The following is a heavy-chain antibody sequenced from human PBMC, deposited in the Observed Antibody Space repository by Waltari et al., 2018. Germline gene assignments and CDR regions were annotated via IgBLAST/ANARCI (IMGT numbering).Heavy chain of an antibody. CDR3: ARVPITMVRGEPNDY. Sequence: QVQLVQSGAEVKKPGSSVKVSCKASGGTFSSYAISWVRQAPGQGLEWMGGSIPIFGTANYEQKFTGRVTITTDESTSTAYMELSSLRSEDTAVYYCARVPITMVRGEPNDYWGQGTLVTVSS. J-gene: IGHJ4*02. CDR2: SIPIFGTA. CDR1: GGTFSSYA. D-gene: IGHD3-10*01. V-gene: IGHV1-69*05.